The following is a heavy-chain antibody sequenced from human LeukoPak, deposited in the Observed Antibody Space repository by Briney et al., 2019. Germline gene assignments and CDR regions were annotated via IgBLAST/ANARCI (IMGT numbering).Heavy chain of an antibody. J-gene: IGHJ4*02. Sequence: ASVKVSCKASGGTFSSYAISWVRQAPGQGLEWMGRIIPILGIANYAQKFQGRVTIAADKSTSTAYMELSSLGSEDTAVYYCARGGDCSGGSCYQTIDYWGQGTLVTVSS. CDR3: ARGGDCSGGSCYQTIDY. CDR2: IIPILGIA. D-gene: IGHD2-15*01. V-gene: IGHV1-69*04. CDR1: GGTFSSYA.